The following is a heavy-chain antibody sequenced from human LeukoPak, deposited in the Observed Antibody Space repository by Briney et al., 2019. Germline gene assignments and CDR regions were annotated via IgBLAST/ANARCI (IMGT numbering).Heavy chain of an antibody. CDR1: GFTFSTYS. CDR3: AKDNRRHYTSGPNPDSLH. CDR2: IKQDGSEK. D-gene: IGHD6-19*01. Sequence: GGSLRLSCAASGFTFSTYSMNWVRQAQGKGLEWVANIKQDGSEKYYVDSVKGRFTISRDNAKNSLYLQMNSLRVEDTAFYYRAKDNRRHYTSGPNPDSLHWGQGALVTVSS. V-gene: IGHV3-7*03. J-gene: IGHJ4*02.